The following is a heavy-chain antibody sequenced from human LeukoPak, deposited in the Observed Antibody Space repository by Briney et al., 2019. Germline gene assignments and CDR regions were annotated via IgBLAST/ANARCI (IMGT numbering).Heavy chain of an antibody. Sequence: GGSLRLSCAASGFTFSDFVMNWVRQAPGKGLEWVSYINTGSDTVHYADSVKGRFTISRDNAKNSLYLQMNSLRDEDTAVYYCARGQRHYDSSGYSSLDYWGRGTLVTVSS. CDR3: ARGQRHYDSSGYSSLDY. J-gene: IGHJ4*02. D-gene: IGHD3-22*01. CDR1: GFTFSDFV. CDR2: INTGSDTV. V-gene: IGHV3-48*02.